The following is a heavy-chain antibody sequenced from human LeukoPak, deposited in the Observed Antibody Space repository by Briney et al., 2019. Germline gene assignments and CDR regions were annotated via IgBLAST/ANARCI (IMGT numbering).Heavy chain of an antibody. CDR3: ASGYSGYGRPDAFDI. D-gene: IGHD5-12*01. J-gene: IGHJ3*02. CDR2: IYYSGST. V-gene: IGHV4-59*01. CDR1: GGSISSYY. Sequence: SETLSLTCTVSGGSISSYYWSWIRQPPGKGLEWIGYIYYSGSTNYNPSLKSRVTISVDTSKNQFSLKLSSVTAADTAVYYCASGYSGYGRPDAFDIWGQGTVVTVSS.